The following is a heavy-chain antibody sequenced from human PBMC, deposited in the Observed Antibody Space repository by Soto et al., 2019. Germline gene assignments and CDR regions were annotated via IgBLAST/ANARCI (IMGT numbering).Heavy chain of an antibody. D-gene: IGHD2-21*02. CDR1: GFTFSDSA. V-gene: IGHV3-23*01. CDR2: IGSGGEST. CDR3: AKAGCGSGVCYPYYFDS. Sequence: VQLLESGGALVQPGGSLRLSCAASGFTFSDSAMSWVRRAPGKGLEWVSAIGSGGESTWYADSVKGRFAISRDNSKDTLYLQVNSLRAEDTAMYYCAKAGCGSGVCYPYYFDSWGQGTLVTVSS. J-gene: IGHJ4*02.